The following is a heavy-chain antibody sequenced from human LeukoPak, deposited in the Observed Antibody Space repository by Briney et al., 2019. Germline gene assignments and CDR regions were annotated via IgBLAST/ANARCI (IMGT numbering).Heavy chain of an antibody. CDR3: ASTIFGVVIPPGGGFDY. J-gene: IGHJ4*02. D-gene: IGHD3-3*01. CDR2: IYYSGST. Sequence: PSETLSLTCTVSGGSISSSSYYWGWIRQPPGKGLEWIGSIYYSGSTYYNPSLKSRVTISVDTSKNQFSLKLSSVTAAGTAVYYCASTIFGVVIPPGGGFDYWGQGTLVTVSS. V-gene: IGHV4-39*07. CDR1: GGSISSSSYY.